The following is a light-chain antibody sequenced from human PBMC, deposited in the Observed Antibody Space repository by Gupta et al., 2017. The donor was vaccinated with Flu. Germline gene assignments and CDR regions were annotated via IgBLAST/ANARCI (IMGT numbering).Light chain of an antibody. CDR3: SAWDSSLSAHV. J-gene: IGLJ3*02. Sequence: NSNNVGNRGAAWLQQHQGHPPKLLSYRNNNRPSGISERFSASRSGNTASLTITGLQPEDEADYYCSAWDSSLSAHVFGGGTKLTVL. CDR2: RNN. V-gene: IGLV10-54*04. CDR1: SNNVGNRG.